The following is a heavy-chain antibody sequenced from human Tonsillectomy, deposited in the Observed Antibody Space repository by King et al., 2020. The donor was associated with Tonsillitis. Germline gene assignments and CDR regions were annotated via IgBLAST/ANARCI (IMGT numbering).Heavy chain of an antibody. D-gene: IGHD6-19*01. V-gene: IGHV3-23*04. CDR3: AKGAPGIAVAGSGAFDY. Sequence: EVQLVESGGDLVQPGGSLRLSCAASGFTFSSYAMSWVRQAPGKGLEWVSTISGSGGSTFYADSVKGRFTISRDNSENTVYLQMNSLRAEDTAVYYCAKGAPGIAVAGSGAFDYWGQGTLVTVSS. J-gene: IGHJ4*02. CDR1: GFTFSSYA. CDR2: ISGSGGST.